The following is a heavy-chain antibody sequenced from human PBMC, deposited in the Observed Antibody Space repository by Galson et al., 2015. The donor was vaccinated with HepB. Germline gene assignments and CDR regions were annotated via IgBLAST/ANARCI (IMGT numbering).Heavy chain of an antibody. V-gene: IGHV3-7*03. CDR3: ARAGSLEWYASYI. J-gene: IGHJ3*02. CDR2: IKQDGSEK. D-gene: IGHD2-8*01. CDR1: GFSFSSFW. Sequence: SLRLSCAASGFSFSSFWMRWVRQAPGKGLEWVANIKQDGSEKYYVDSVKGRFTISRDNANNSLYLQMNSLKAEDTAVYYCARAGSLEWYASYIWGQGTMLTASP.